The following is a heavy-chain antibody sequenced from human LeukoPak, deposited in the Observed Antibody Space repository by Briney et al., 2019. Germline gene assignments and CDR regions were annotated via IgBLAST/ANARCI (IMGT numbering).Heavy chain of an antibody. V-gene: IGHV4-31*03. CDR2: IHYSGNT. CDR1: GGSISSVNYY. D-gene: IGHD1-26*01. Sequence: SQTLSLTCTVSGGSISSVNYYWTWIRQHPGKGLEWIGYIHYSGNTYYNPSFKSRVTISLDTSRNHFSLKLSSVTAADTAVYYCARRSSGTHFFDYWGQGTLVSVSS. J-gene: IGHJ4*02. CDR3: ARRSSGTHFFDY.